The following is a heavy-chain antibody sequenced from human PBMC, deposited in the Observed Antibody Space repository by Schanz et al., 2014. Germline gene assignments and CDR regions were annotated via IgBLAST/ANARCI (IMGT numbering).Heavy chain of an antibody. J-gene: IGHJ4*02. CDR1: GGSISSGGYS. Sequence: QVQLQESGPGLVKPSQTLSLTCAVSGGSISSGGYSWSWIRQPPGKGLEWIGYIFFRGSTYYNPSLKSRVTISIDTSKNQCSLRLTSVTAADTAVYYCARRLRGFDYWGQGTLVTVSS. V-gene: IGHV4-30-4*07. CDR3: ARRLRGFDY. CDR2: IFFRGST. D-gene: IGHD4-17*01.